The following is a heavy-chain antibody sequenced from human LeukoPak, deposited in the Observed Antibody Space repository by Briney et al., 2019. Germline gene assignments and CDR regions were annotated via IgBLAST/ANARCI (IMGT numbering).Heavy chain of an antibody. D-gene: IGHD3-9*01. V-gene: IGHV5-51*01. J-gene: IGHJ3*02. CDR3: ASRRGYDSLTGLQANAFDI. CDR1: GYTYTNFW. Sequence: GESLKISCKASGYTYTNFWIGWVRQMPGKGLEWMGIIFPSDSDTRYSPSFQDQVTISADKSSSTVYLQWSSLKASDTAMYYCASRRGYDSLTGLQANAFDIWGPGTMVTVSS. CDR2: IFPSDSDT.